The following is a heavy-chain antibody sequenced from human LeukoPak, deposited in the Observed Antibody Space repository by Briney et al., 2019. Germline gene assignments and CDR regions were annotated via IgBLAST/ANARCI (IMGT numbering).Heavy chain of an antibody. Sequence: SETLSLTCTVSGGSISSHYWSWIRQPPGKGLEWIGYIYYSGSTNYNPSLKSRVTISVDTSKNQFSLKLSSVTAADTAVYYCARLTGYSSSRYYFDYWGQGTLVTVSS. CDR2: IYYSGST. CDR3: ARLTGYSSSRYYFDY. CDR1: GGSISSHY. J-gene: IGHJ4*02. D-gene: IGHD6-13*01. V-gene: IGHV4-59*11.